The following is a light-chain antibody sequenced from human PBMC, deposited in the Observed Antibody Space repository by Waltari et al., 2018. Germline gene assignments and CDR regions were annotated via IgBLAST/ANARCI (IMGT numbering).Light chain of an antibody. J-gene: IGKJ4*01. CDR1: QGISTW. CDR2: SAS. CDR3: QQANSFPLT. Sequence: DIQMTQSPSSVSASVWDRVTITCRAIQGISTWVAWYQQKPGLAPKLLIHSASYLQSGVPSRFSGSASGADLTLTITNVQPEDFATYYCQQANSFPLTFGGGTRVDIK. V-gene: IGKV1D-12*01.